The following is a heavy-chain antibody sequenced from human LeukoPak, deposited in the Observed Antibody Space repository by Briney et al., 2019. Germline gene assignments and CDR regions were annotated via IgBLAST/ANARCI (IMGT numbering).Heavy chain of an antibody. CDR1: VYTFSNFG. CDR3: ARDGTSTDDY. V-gene: IGHV1-18*01. CDR2: ISGNNDNP. J-gene: IGHJ4*02. Sequence: ASVKVSCKASVYTFSNFGMNWVRQAPGQGLEWMGWISGNNDNPNYGQKFQGRFTLTTDSSTSTAYIELRNLRSDDTAVYYCARDGTSTDDYWGQGTLVTVSS. D-gene: IGHD2-2*01.